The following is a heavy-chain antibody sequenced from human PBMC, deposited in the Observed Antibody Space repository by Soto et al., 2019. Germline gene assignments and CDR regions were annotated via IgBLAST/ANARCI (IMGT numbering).Heavy chain of an antibody. J-gene: IGHJ5*02. CDR3: ARAGVRNTTGVCYDP. CDR2: IYYSGST. V-gene: IGHV4-59*01. Sequence: LSLTCTVSGGSISSYYWSWIRQPPGKGLEWIGYIYYSGSTNYNPSLKSRVTISVDTSKNQFSLKLSSVTAADTAVYYCARAGVRNTTGVCYDPWGQGTLVTVSS. CDR1: GGSISSYY. D-gene: IGHD2-8*01.